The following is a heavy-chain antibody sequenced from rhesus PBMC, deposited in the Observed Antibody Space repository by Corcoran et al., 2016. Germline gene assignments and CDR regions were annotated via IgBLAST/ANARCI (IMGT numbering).Heavy chain of an antibody. CDR2: IDGNSATT. J-gene: IGHJ5-2*01. CDR1: GGSISGFYF. D-gene: IGHD6S26*01. Sequence: QVKLQQWGEGLMKPSETLSLTCAVSGGSISGFYFWPLIRRAPGQGLEWIGNIDGNSATTNYSPTLKNRVTISKDTFKNQLSLRLYSVTAADTAAYYCARGASGWSDNSLDVWGPGVLVTVSS. V-gene: IGHV4-73*01. CDR3: ARGASGWSDNSLDV.